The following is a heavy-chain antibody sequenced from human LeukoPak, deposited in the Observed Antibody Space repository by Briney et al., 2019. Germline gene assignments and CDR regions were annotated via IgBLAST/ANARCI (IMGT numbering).Heavy chain of an antibody. Sequence: SETLSLTCTVSGGSISSYYWSWIRQPPGKGLEWIGYIYYSGSTNYNPSLKSRVTISVDTSKNQFSLKLSSVTAADTAVYYCARYILTGYYQNWFDPWGQGTLVTVSS. CDR2: IYYSGST. CDR3: ARYILTGYYQNWFDP. V-gene: IGHV4-59*08. D-gene: IGHD3-9*01. CDR1: GGSISSYY. J-gene: IGHJ5*02.